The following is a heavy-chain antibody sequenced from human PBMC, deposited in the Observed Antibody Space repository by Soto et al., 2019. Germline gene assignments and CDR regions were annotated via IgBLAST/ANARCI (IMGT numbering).Heavy chain of an antibody. CDR1: GGTFSSYA. V-gene: IGHV1-69*13. J-gene: IGHJ4*02. CDR3: ARGGAFPGYCTNGVCYSPFDY. Sequence: SVKVSCKASGGTFSSYAISWVRQAPGQGLEWMGGIIPIFGTANYAQKFQGRVTIIADESTSTAYMELSSLRSEDTAVYYCARGGAFPGYCTNGVCYSPFDYWGQGTLVTVSS. CDR2: IIPIFGTA. D-gene: IGHD2-8*01.